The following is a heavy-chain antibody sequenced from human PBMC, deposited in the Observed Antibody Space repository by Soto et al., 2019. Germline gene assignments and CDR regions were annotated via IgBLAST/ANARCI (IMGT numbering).Heavy chain of an antibody. D-gene: IGHD6-19*01. CDR2: ISGSGGST. Sequence: SLRLSCAASGFTFSSYAMSWVRQAPGKGLEWVSAISGSGGSTYYAGSVKGRFTISRDNSKNTLYLQMNSLRAEDTAVYYCAKDVAVAGIMYYFDYWGQGTLVTVSS. CDR3: AKDVAVAGIMYYFDY. CDR1: GFTFSSYA. V-gene: IGHV3-23*01. J-gene: IGHJ4*02.